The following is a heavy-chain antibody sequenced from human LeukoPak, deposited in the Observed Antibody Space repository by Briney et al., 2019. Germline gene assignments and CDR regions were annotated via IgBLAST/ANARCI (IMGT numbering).Heavy chain of an antibody. CDR2: IYSDSRT. D-gene: IGHD6-19*01. J-gene: IGHJ6*02. CDR1: GFTVSTNF. V-gene: IGHV3-66*01. Sequence: GGSLRLSCAASGFTVSTNFMSWVRQAPGKGLEWVSVIYSDSRTSYADSVRGRFTISRGNSMNMLHLQMSSLRAEDTAVYYCARELVAGGGRRGMDVWGQGTTVAVSS. CDR3: ARELVAGGGRRGMDV.